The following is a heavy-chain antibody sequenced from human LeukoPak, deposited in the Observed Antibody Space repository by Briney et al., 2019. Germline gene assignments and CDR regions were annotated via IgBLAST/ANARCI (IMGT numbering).Heavy chain of an antibody. CDR2: SGTDGDS. Sequence: GGSLTLSCAASGYRFSRSGLNWVRQPPGKGLEWVSTSGTDGDSYYADSVKGRFAISRDNSKNMLYLHMTSLRAEDTAVYYCAKKTVGNYPSDSWGQGALVTVSP. CDR1: GYRFSRSG. D-gene: IGHD5-24*01. J-gene: IGHJ4*02. CDR3: AKKTVGNYPSDS. V-gene: IGHV3-23*01.